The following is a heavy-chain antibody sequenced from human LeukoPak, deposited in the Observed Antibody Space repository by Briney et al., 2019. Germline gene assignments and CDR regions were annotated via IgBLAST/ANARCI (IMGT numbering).Heavy chain of an antibody. CDR1: GFTFSSYE. J-gene: IGHJ4*02. Sequence: PGGSLRLSCAASGFTFSSYEMNWVRQAPGKGLEWVSYISSSGSTIYYADSVKGRFTISRDNARNSLYLQMNSLRAEDTAVYYCARIRTVPPDYWGQGTLVTVSS. D-gene: IGHD4-17*01. CDR2: ISSSGSTI. CDR3: ARIRTVPPDY. V-gene: IGHV3-48*03.